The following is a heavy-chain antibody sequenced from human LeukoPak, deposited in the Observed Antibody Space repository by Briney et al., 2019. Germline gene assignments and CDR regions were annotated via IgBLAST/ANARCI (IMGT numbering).Heavy chain of an antibody. V-gene: IGHV3-30*18. CDR3: AKALHYYDSSGFGYLDY. Sequence: GGSLRLSCAASGFTFSSYGMHWVRQAPGKGLEWVAVISYDGSNKYYADSVKGRFTISRDNSKNTLYLQMNSLRTEDTAVYYCAKALHYYDSSGFGYLDYWGQGTLVTVSS. CDR2: ISYDGSNK. CDR1: GFTFSSYG. D-gene: IGHD3-22*01. J-gene: IGHJ4*02.